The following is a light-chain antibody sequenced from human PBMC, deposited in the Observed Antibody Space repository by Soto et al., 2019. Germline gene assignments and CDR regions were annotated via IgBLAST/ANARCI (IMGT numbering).Light chain of an antibody. CDR1: QSVSSSY. Sequence: EIVLTQSPGTLSLSPGERATLSCRASQSVSSSYLAWYQQKPGQAPRPLIYGASSRAIGIPDRFSGSGSGTDFTLTISRLEPGDFAVYYCQQYGSSTWTFGQGTKVDIK. J-gene: IGKJ1*01. CDR3: QQYGSSTWT. V-gene: IGKV3-20*01. CDR2: GAS.